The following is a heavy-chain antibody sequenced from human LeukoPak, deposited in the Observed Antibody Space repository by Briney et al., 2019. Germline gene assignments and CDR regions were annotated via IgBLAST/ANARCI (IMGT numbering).Heavy chain of an antibody. CDR1: GGSFSGYY. V-gene: IGHV4-34*01. Sequence: SETLSLTCAVYGGSFSGYYWSWIRQPPGKGLEWIGEINHSGSTNYNPSLKSRVTISVDTSKNQFSLKLSSVTAADTAVYYCARVPLSRGIAAAGTGVYLDYWGQGTLVTVSS. CDR3: ARVPLSRGIAAAGTGVYLDY. J-gene: IGHJ4*02. CDR2: INHSGST. D-gene: IGHD6-13*01.